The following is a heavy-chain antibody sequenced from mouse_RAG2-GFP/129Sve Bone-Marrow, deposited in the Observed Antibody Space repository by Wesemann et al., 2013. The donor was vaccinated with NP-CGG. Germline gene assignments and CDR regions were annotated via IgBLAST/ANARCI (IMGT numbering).Heavy chain of an antibody. CDR2: ISYSGST. CDR3: AREGYGDWGNWYFDV. J-gene: IGHJ1*01. CDR1: GYSITSGYD. D-gene: IGHD2-13*01. V-gene: IGHV3-1*01. Sequence: DVQLQESGPGLVKPSQSLSLTCTVTGYSITSGYDWHWIRHFPGNILEWMGYISYSGSTNYNPSLKSRISITHDTSKNHFFLKLNSVTTEDTATYYCAREGYGDWGNWYFDVWGAGTTVTVSS.